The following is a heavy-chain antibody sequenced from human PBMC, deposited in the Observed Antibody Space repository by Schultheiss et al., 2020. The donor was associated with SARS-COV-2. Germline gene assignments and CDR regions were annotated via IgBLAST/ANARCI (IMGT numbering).Heavy chain of an antibody. CDR1: GGSISSHY. J-gene: IGHJ4*02. V-gene: IGHV4-59*11. CDR3: ARGPITTFGVVIYHFDY. Sequence: SETLSLTCTVSGGSISSHYWSWIRQPPGKGLEWIGYIYHSGSTDYNPSLKSRVTISVDTSKNQFSLKLSSVTAADTAVYYCARGPITTFGVVIYHFDYRGQGTRITVSS. D-gene: IGHD3-3*01. CDR2: IYHSGST.